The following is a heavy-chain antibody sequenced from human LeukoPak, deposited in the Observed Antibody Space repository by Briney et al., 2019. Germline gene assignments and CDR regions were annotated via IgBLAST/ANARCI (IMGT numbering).Heavy chain of an antibody. V-gene: IGHV5-51*01. J-gene: IGHJ5*02. Sequence: GESLKISCKGSGYSFTSYWIGWVRQMPGKGLEWMGIIYPGDSDTRYSPSFQGQVTISADKSISTAYLQWSSLKVSDTAMYYCARTGYSSSWDNWFDPWGQGTLVTVSS. CDR2: IYPGDSDT. CDR3: ARTGYSSSWDNWFDP. D-gene: IGHD6-13*01. CDR1: GYSFTSYW.